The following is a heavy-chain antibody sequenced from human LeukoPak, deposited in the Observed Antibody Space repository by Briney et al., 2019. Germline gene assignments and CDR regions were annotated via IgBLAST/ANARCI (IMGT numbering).Heavy chain of an antibody. CDR3: AREEYCSSTSCYAIDY. D-gene: IGHD2-2*01. J-gene: IGHJ4*02. V-gene: IGHV1-46*01. Sequence: ASVTVSCKASGYTFTSYYMHWVRQAPGQGLEWMGIINPSGGSTSYAQKFQGRVTMTRDTSTSTVYMELSSLRSEDTAVYYCAREEYCSSTSCYAIDYWGQGTLVTVSS. CDR2: INPSGGST. CDR1: GYTFTSYY.